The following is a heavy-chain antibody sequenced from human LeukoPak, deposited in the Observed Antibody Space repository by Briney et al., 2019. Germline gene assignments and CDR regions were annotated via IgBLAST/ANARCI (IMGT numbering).Heavy chain of an antibody. CDR3: ARLVSIEAAGTYDY. CDR1: GFSLSDYY. J-gene: IGHJ4*02. D-gene: IGHD6-13*01. Sequence: GGSLRLSCAASGFSLSDYYMTWIRQAPGKGLEWVSYISSDGSPVAYADSVKGRFTISRDDAKNSMYLQINSLRAEDTAVCYCARLVSIEAAGTYDYWGQGVLVTVSS. CDR2: ISSDGSPV. V-gene: IGHV3-11*01.